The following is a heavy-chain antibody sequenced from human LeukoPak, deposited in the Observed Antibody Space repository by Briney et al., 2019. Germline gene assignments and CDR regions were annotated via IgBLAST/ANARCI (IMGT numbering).Heavy chain of an antibody. CDR1: GFTFSSYD. CDR3: ANGPHYNILTGYYKVRSHLDY. Sequence: GGSLRLSCAASGFTFSSYDFHWVRQAPGKGLEWVGLIRYDGSYKYYTDSVKGRCTISRDNSKNTVYLQMNSLRTEDTAVYYCANGPHYNILTGYYKVRSHLDYWGQGTLVTVSS. V-gene: IGHV3-30*02. CDR2: IRYDGSYK. J-gene: IGHJ4*02. D-gene: IGHD3-9*01.